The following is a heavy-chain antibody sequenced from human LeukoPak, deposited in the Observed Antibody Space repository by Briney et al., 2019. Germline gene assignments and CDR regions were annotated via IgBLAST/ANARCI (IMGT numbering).Heavy chain of an antibody. D-gene: IGHD5-24*01. V-gene: IGHV4-38-2*01. CDR3: AGTLRDGYNKGGFDY. Sequence: SETLSLTCAVPGYSISSGYYWGWIRQPPGKGLEWIGSIYHSGSTYYNPSLKSRVTISVDTSKNQFSLKLSSVTAADTAVYYCAGTLRDGYNKGGFDYWGQGTLVTVSS. CDR2: IYHSGST. J-gene: IGHJ4*02. CDR1: GYSISSGYY.